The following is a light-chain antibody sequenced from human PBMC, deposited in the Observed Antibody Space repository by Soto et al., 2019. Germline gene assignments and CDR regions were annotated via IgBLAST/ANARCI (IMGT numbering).Light chain of an antibody. CDR1: QSLLHGHGFNY. V-gene: IGKV2-28*01. J-gene: IGKJ2*01. Sequence: DIVMTQSPLSLPVTPGEPASLSCRSSQSLLHGHGFNYLDWYLQKPGQSPHLLVYLGSHRASGVPDRSSGSASATVSPPKISRLEDEDVGVYCCMQTLQTPHTFGQGTKLEIK. CDR3: MQTLQTPHT. CDR2: LGS.